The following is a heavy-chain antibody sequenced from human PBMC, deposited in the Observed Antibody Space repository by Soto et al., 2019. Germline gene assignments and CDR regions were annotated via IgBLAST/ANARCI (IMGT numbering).Heavy chain of an antibody. J-gene: IGHJ4*02. Sequence: QVQLVESGGGVVQPGRSLRLSCAASGFTFSSYAMHWVRQAPGKGLEWVAVISYDGSNKYYADSVKGRFTISRDNSKNTLYLQMNSLRAEDTXXXYCARDKRDLRFLEWSYYFDFWGQGTLVTVSS. CDR2: ISYDGSNK. V-gene: IGHV3-30-3*01. CDR1: GFTFSSYA. CDR3: ARDKRDLRFLEWSYYFDF. D-gene: IGHD3-3*01.